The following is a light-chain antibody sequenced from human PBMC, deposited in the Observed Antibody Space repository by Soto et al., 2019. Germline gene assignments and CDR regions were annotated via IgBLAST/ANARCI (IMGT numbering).Light chain of an antibody. CDR1: QILLHSNGYNY. Sequence: VMAQSPPSEPITGGEPGSICWTSSQILLHSNGYNYLDWYLQKPGQSPQLLIYLGSYRASGVPDRLSGSGSGTDFTLNISSGEAEDVGVYYCMQPLQTGKFAGGTRLDIK. CDR3: MQPLQTGK. J-gene: IGKJ4*02. CDR2: LGS. V-gene: IGKV2-28*01.